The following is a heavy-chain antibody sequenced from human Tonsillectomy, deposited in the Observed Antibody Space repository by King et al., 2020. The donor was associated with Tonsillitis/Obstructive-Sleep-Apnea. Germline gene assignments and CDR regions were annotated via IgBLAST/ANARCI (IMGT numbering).Heavy chain of an antibody. D-gene: IGHD7-27*01. CDR1: GFTFRSYW. CDR2: INHDGSAT. V-gene: IGHV3-74*01. J-gene: IGHJ4*02. Sequence: VQLVESGGGLVQPGGSLRLSCAASGFTFRSYWMHWVRQTPGKGLVWVSHINHDGSATSYADSVKGRFTISRDNAKNTLYLQMNSLRVEDTAVYYCVRGRFTGEFDYCGQGTLVTVSS. CDR3: VRGRFTGEFDY.